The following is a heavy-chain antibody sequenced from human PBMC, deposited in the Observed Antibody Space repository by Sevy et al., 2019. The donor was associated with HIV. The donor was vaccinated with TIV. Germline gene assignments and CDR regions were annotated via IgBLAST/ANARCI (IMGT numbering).Heavy chain of an antibody. Sequence: GGFLRLSCAASGFTFTDFYMAWIRQAPGKGLEWVSHIGPNGDFMNYADSMRGRFTISRDNAKNSLFLQMNSLGDDDTALYYCAKEIFTTSGAAFDIWGQGTTVTVSS. V-gene: IGHV3-11*01. D-gene: IGHD3-22*01. CDR2: IGPNGDFM. CDR1: GFTFTDFY. J-gene: IGHJ3*02. CDR3: AKEIFTTSGAAFDI.